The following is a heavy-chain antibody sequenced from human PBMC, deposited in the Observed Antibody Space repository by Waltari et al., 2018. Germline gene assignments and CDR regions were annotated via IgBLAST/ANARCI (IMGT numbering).Heavy chain of an antibody. CDR2: IWYDGSNK. V-gene: IGHV3-33*01. CDR3: ARGIAVAGTPFADY. CDR1: GFTFSSYG. Sequence: QVQLVESGGGVVQPGRSLRLSCAASGFTFSSYGVHWVRQAPGKGLEWVAVIWYDGSNKYYADSGKGRFTISRDNSKNTLYLQMNSLRAEDTAVYYCARGIAVAGTPFADYWGQGTLVTVSS. J-gene: IGHJ4*02. D-gene: IGHD6-19*01.